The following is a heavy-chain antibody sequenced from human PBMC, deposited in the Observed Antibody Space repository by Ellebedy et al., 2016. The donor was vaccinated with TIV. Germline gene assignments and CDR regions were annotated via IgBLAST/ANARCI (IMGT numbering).Heavy chain of an antibody. CDR2: ISGSSTYI. CDR3: ARKVPAPTTVPPNWYFDL. D-gene: IGHD4-17*01. J-gene: IGHJ2*01. V-gene: IGHV3-21*01. Sequence: PGGSLRLSCAASGFTFSSYTMNWVRQAPGKGLEWVSSISGSSTYIYYADSVKGRFAISRDNAKNSLYLQMNSLRAEDTDVYYCARKVPAPTTVPPNWYFDLWGRGTLVTVSS. CDR1: GFTFSSYT.